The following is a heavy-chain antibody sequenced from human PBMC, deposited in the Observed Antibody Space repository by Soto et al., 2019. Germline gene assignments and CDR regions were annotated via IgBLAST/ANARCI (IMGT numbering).Heavy chain of an antibody. CDR3: ARLPDTAMVNFDY. J-gene: IGHJ4*02. CDR1: GGSISGYY. V-gene: IGHV4-59*12. Sequence: SETLSLTCTVSGGSISGYYWSWIRQPPGKGLEWIGYMYNTGSTVYNPSFKSRVTISVDTSKNQFSLKLSSVTAADTAVYYCARLPDTAMVNFDYWGQGTLVTVSS. D-gene: IGHD5-18*01. CDR2: MYNTGST.